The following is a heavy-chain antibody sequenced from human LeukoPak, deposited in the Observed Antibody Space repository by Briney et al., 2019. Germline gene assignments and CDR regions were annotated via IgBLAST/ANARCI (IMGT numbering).Heavy chain of an antibody. CDR1: GVSISTSSSD. Sequence: SQTLSLTCAVSGVSISTSSSDWSWIRQPPGKCLEWLGRIYSTGSTHYSRSLRSRLALSIATSKNQFSLRMHSVTAADTAMYYCVRFYSLNWFDPWGQGTQVTVSS. CDR2: IYSTGST. V-gene: IGHV4-39*07. CDR3: VRFYSLNWFDP. D-gene: IGHD1-26*01. J-gene: IGHJ5*02.